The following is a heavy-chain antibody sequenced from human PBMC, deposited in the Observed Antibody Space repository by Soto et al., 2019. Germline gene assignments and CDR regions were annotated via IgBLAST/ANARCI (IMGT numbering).Heavy chain of an antibody. CDR1: GYTSTSYY. Sequence: GASVKVSCKASGYTSTSYYMHWVRQAPGQGLEWMGIINPSGGSTSYAQKFQGRVTMTRDTSTSTVYMELSSLRSEDTAVYYCAIRGGRVVVVAAKTDFSDYYGMDVWG. V-gene: IGHV1-46*01. D-gene: IGHD2-15*01. CDR2: INPSGGST. CDR3: AIRGGRVVVVAAKTDFSDYYGMDV. J-gene: IGHJ6*02.